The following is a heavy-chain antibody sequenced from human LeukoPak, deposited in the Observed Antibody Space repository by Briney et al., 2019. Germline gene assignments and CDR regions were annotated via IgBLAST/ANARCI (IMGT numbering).Heavy chain of an antibody. D-gene: IGHD2-2*01. CDR2: MYPKSGGT. CDR3: ARLPAFHDY. CDR1: GYTFSSYY. V-gene: IGHV1-2*02. Sequence: ASVKVSCKASGYTFSSYYMNWVRQAPGQGLEWMGWMYPKSGGTKYAEKFQGRVTMTADTSMGTAFMELSGLTSDDTAVYYCARLPAFHDYWGQGTLVTVST. J-gene: IGHJ4*02.